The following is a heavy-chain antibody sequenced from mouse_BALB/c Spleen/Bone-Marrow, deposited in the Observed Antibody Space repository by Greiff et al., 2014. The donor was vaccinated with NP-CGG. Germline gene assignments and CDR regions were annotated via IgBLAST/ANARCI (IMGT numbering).Heavy chain of an antibody. J-gene: IGHJ4*01. CDR1: GFTFSKYG. V-gene: IGHV5-6*01. D-gene: IGHD2-1*01. Sequence: EVHLVESGGDLVKPGGSLKLSCAASGFTFSKYGMSWVRQTPDNRLEWVANISSGGSYTYYPDSVKGRFTISRDNAKNTLYLQMSSLKSEDTAMYYCARQYGNFGVMDYWGQGTSVTVSS. CDR3: ARQYGNFGVMDY. CDR2: ISSGGSYT.